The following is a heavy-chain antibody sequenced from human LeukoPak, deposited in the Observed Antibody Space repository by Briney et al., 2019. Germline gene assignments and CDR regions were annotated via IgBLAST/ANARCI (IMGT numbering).Heavy chain of an antibody. D-gene: IGHD2-2*01. CDR2: IKQDGSEK. V-gene: IGHV3-7*01. CDR3: ARDDCSSISCYPNWFDP. CDR1: GFTFSSYW. J-gene: IGHJ5*02. Sequence: HPGGSLRLSCAASGFTFSSYWMSWVRQAPGKGLEWVANIKQDGSEKYYVDSVKGRFTISRDNAKNSLYLQMNSLRAEDTAVYYCARDDCSSISCYPNWFDPWGQGTLVTVSS.